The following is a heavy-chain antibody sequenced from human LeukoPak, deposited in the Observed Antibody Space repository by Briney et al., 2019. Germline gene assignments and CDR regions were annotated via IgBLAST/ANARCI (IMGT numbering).Heavy chain of an antibody. CDR1: RGFISTYY. CDR2: IYYSGST. Sequence: SETLPLTLTVTRGFISTYYCSWIRQPPAKGLQWIGYIYYSGSTNYNPSLKSRVTISVDASKTHFSLMFRSVAAADTAVYYCARERSDRDGYYYCFYYWGQGTLVTVSS. CDR3: ARERSDRDGYYYCFYY. J-gene: IGHJ4*02. D-gene: IGHD5-24*01. V-gene: IGHV4-59*01.